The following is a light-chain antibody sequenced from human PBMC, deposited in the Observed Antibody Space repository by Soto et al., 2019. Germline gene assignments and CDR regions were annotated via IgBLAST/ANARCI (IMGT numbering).Light chain of an antibody. CDR2: SES. CDR3: QQYGSSPWT. CDR1: QSVSNNY. Sequence: EIVLTQSPGTLSLSPGERATLSCRASQSVSNNYLAWYQQKTGQAPRLLIYSESSRATGIPDRFSGSGSGTDFTLTISRLEPEDFAVYFCQQYGSSPWTFGQGTKVEIK. V-gene: IGKV3-20*01. J-gene: IGKJ1*01.